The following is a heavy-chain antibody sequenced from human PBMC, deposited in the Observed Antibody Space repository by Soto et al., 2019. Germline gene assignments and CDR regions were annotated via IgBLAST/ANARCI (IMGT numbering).Heavy chain of an antibody. CDR2: IWYDGSNK. CDR1: GFTFSSYG. V-gene: IGHV3-33*01. D-gene: IGHD6-6*01. J-gene: IGHJ6*03. CDR3: ARSRIAARPSTTNYYYYYMDV. Sequence: QVQLVESGGGVVQPGRSLRLSCAASGFTFSSYGMHWVRQAPGKGLEWVAVIWYDGSNKYYADSVKGRFTISRDNSKNTLDLQMNSLRAEDTDVYYCARSRIAARPSTTNYYYYYMDVWGKGTTVTVSS.